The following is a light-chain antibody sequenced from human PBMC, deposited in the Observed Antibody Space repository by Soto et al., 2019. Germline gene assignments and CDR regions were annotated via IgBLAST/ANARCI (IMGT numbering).Light chain of an antibody. V-gene: IGLV2-11*01. CDR2: DVT. CDR3: CSFAGGLFV. Sequence: QSVVTQPRSVSGSPGQAVTVSCTGTNSNIGSHNYVSWYQQRPGKAPKLMIHDVTERPSGVPDRFSGSKSGNTASLTISGLQAEDEAEYFCCSFAGGLFVFGTGTKVTVL. J-gene: IGLJ1*01. CDR1: NSNIGSHNY.